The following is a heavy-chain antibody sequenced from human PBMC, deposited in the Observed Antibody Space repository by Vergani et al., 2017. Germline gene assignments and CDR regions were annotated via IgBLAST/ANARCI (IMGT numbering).Heavy chain of an antibody. CDR3: AGPQGTSAEYYGGFDY. D-gene: IGHD2/OR15-2a*01. Sequence: EVQLLESGGGLVQPGGSLRLSCAASGFTFSTYAMTWVRQAPGKGLEWVSTISSDGGSTYYADSVKGRFTISRDNSKNTLSLQMNSLTAEDTAIYYCAGPQGTSAEYYGGFDYWGQGILVTVSS. CDR1: GFTFSTYA. J-gene: IGHJ4*02. V-gene: IGHV3-23*01. CDR2: ISSDGGST.